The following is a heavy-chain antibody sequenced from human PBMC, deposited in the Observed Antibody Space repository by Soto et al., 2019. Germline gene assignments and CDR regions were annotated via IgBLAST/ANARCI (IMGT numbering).Heavy chain of an antibody. CDR2: IWYDRSNK. CDR3: ARPPPQRNDAFDI. V-gene: IGHV3-33*01. CDR1: GFTFSSYG. J-gene: IGHJ3*02. Sequence: QVQLVESGGGVVQPGRSLRLSCAASGFTFSSYGMHWVRQAPGKGLEWVAVIWYDRSNKYYADSVKGRFTISRDNSKNTLYLQMNSLRAEDTAVYYCARPPPQRNDAFDIWGQGTMVTVSS.